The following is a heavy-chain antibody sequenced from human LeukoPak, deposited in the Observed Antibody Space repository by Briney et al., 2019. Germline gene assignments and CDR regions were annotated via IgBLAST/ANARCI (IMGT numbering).Heavy chain of an antibody. V-gene: IGHV1-69*13. J-gene: IGHJ5*02. CDR1: GGTFSSYA. CDR2: IIPIFGTA. CDR3: ASSLGYCTNGVCFNWFDP. Sequence: SVKVSCKASGGTFSSYAISWGRQAPGQGLEWMGGIIPIFGTANYAQKFQGRVTITADESTSTAYMELSSLRSEDTAVYYCASSLGYCTNGVCFNWFDPWGQGTLVTVSS. D-gene: IGHD2-8*01.